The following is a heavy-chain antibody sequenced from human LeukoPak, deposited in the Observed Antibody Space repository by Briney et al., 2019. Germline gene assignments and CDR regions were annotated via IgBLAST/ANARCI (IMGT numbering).Heavy chain of an antibody. D-gene: IGHD3-16*01. J-gene: IGHJ4*02. V-gene: IGHV4-38-2*02. Sequence: PSETLSLTCTVSGVSISSYYGSWIRQPPGKGREWIWSIYHSCSTYYNPSLKSRVTISVDKSKNQVSLKLSAVTGADTAVYYCARDRPYSPSDYWGQGTLVTVSS. CDR3: ARDRPYSPSDY. CDR2: IYHSCST. CDR1: GVSISSYY.